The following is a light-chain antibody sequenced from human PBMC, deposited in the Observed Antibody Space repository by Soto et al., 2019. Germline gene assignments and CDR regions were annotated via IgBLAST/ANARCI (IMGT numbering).Light chain of an antibody. J-gene: IGKJ1*01. CDR3: QYYDSFRT. CDR1: QSISYW. Sequence: DIQMTQSPSTLSAAVVDRVTITCRASQSISYWLAWYQQKPGKAPNLLIYKASSLESGVPSRFSGSGSGTDFTLTISRLEPEDFAVYFCQYYDSFRTFGQGTKVDIK. CDR2: KAS. V-gene: IGKV1-5*03.